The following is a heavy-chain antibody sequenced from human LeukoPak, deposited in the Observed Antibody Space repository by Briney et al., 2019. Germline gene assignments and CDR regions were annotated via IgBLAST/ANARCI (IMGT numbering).Heavy chain of an antibody. V-gene: IGHV3-30*18. CDR1: GFTFSSYG. Sequence: AGGSLRLSCAASGFTFSSYGMHWVRQAPGKGLEWVAVTSDDGSNKYYADSVKGRFTISRDKSKNTLFLQMNSLRTEDTAVYYCAKAGELGSYSSDYFDYWGQGTLVTVSS. J-gene: IGHJ4*02. D-gene: IGHD3-10*01. CDR3: AKAGELGSYSSDYFDY. CDR2: TSDDGSNK.